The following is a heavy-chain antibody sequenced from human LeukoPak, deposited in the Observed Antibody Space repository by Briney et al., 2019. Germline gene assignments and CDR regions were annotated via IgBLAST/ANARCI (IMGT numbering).Heavy chain of an antibody. Sequence: PSETLSLTCTVSGGSISTYYWSWIRQPPGKGLEWIGYIYYTGRTNYSPSLKSRVTMFVDMSKNQFSLRLSSVTAADTAVYYCARHRAYSSSSPFDYWGQGTLVTVSS. CDR2: IYYTGRT. CDR3: ARHRAYSSSSPFDY. V-gene: IGHV4-59*08. CDR1: GGSISTYY. J-gene: IGHJ4*02. D-gene: IGHD6-6*01.